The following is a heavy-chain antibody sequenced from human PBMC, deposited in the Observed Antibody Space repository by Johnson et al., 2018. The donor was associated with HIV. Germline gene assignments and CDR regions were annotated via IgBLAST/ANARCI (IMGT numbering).Heavy chain of an antibody. V-gene: IGHV3-30*04. CDR2: ISYDGTNN. CDR1: GFTFSTFA. J-gene: IGHJ3*02. Sequence: QVQLVESGGGVVQPGTSPRLSCAASGFTFSTFAMHWVRQAPGKGLEWVAVISYDGTNNQNGDSVKGRFTISRDNSKNTLYLQMNSLRAEDTAVYYCARPAGDFWSGYYDAFEIWGQGTMVTVSS. D-gene: IGHD3-3*01. CDR3: ARPAGDFWSGYYDAFEI.